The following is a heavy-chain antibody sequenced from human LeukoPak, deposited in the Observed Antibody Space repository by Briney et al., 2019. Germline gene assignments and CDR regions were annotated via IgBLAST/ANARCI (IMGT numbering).Heavy chain of an antibody. CDR1: GFTFSTYS. V-gene: IGHV3-48*02. J-gene: IGHJ6*02. D-gene: IGHD3-10*01. CDR2: ISSSTNSI. Sequence: PGGSLRLSCAASGFTFSTYSMNWVRQAPGKGLEWVSYISSSTNSIYYADSVRGRFTISRDTAKNSLYMQMNSLRDEDTAVYYCARGMRPGSLVRALDVWGQGTTVTVSS. CDR3: ARGMRPGSLVRALDV.